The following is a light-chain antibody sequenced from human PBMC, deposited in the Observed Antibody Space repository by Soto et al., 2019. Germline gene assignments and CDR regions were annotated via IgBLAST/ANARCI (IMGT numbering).Light chain of an antibody. CDR3: QQYGSSPWT. J-gene: IGKJ1*01. CDR2: LAS. Sequence: EIVLTQSPGTLSLSLGERATLSCRAGQSITNNYLAWYQQKPGQAPRLLIYLASNRAAGIPDRFSGSGSGADFTLTINRLEPEDFAVYHCQQYGSSPWTFGQGTKVDIK. CDR1: QSITNNY. V-gene: IGKV3-20*01.